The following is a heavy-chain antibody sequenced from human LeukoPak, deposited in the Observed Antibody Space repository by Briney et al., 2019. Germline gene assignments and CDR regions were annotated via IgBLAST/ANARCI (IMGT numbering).Heavy chain of an antibody. D-gene: IGHD3-10*01. J-gene: IGHJ4*02. CDR1: GFTFSGSA. Sequence: GGSLRLSCAASGFTFSGSAMHWVRQASGKGLEWVGRIRSKANSYATAYAASVKGRFTISRDDPKNTAYLQMNSLKTEDTAVYYCTRHASSYYGSGSYYQDYWGQGTLVTVSS. CDR2: IRSKANSYAT. V-gene: IGHV3-73*01. CDR3: TRHASSYYGSGSYYQDY.